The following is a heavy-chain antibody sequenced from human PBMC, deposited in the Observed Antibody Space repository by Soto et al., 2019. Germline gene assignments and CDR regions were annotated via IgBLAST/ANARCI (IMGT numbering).Heavy chain of an antibody. V-gene: IGHV3-30-3*01. D-gene: IGHD2-8*01. CDR1: GFTFSSYA. Sequence: PGGSLRLSCAASGFTFSSYAMHWVRQAPGKGLEWVAVISYDGSNKYYADSVKGRFTISRDNSKNTVFLQMNSLREEDTAVYYCAKDGCPDGICYVRDHWFDPWGQGAQVTVSS. J-gene: IGHJ5*02. CDR2: ISYDGSNK. CDR3: AKDGCPDGICYVRDHWFDP.